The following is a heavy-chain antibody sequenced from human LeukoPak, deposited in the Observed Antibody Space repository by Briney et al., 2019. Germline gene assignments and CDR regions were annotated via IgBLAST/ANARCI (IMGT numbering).Heavy chain of an antibody. J-gene: IGHJ4*02. CDR2: FDPEDGET. CDR1: GYTLTELS. V-gene: IGHV1-24*01. CDR3: ATDSPLVYSGSYSFDY. Sequence: ASVKVSCKVSGYTLTELSMHWVRQAPGKGLEWMGGFDPEDGETIYAQKFQGRVTMTEDTSTDTAYMELSSLRSEDTAVYYCATDSPLVYSGSYSFDYWGQGTLVTVSS. D-gene: IGHD1-26*01.